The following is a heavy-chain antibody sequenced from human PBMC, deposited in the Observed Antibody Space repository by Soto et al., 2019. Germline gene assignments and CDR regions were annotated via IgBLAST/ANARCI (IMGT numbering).Heavy chain of an antibody. D-gene: IGHD3-10*01. CDR1: GGSISSSSYY. CDR2: IYYSGST. J-gene: IGHJ4*02. CDR3: ARDGYYGSGSYHRVY. Sequence: SETLSLTCTVSGGSISSSSYYWGWIRQPPGKGLEWIGSIYYSGSTYYNPSLKSRVTISVDTSKNQFSLKLSSVTAADTAVYYCARDGYYGSGSYHRVYWGQGTLVTVSS. V-gene: IGHV4-39*02.